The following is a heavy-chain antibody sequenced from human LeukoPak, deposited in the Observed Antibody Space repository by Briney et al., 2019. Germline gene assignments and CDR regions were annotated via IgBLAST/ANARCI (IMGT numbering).Heavy chain of an antibody. V-gene: IGHV3-21*04. J-gene: IGHJ4*02. CDR3: AKDPRAIAARPEY. Sequence: GGSPRLSCAASGFTFSSYSMNWVRQAPGKGLEWVSSISSSSSYIYYADSVKGRFTISRDNAKNSLYLQMNSLRAEDTAVYYCAKDPRAIAARPEYWGQGTLVTVSS. CDR1: GFTFSSYS. CDR2: ISSSSSYI. D-gene: IGHD6-6*01.